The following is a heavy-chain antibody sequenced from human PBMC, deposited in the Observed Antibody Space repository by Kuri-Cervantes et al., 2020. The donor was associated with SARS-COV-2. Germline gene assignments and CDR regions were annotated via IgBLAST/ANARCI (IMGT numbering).Heavy chain of an antibody. CDR3: AREGIAVAGHYYGMDV. CDR1: GASISSSTYY. D-gene: IGHD6-19*01. CDR2: IYESGDT. J-gene: IGHJ6*02. V-gene: IGHV4-39*07. Sequence: SETLSLTCTVSGASISSSTYYWGWIRQSPGKGLEWLGSIYESGDTYYSSSLKSRLSLSVDTSKNQFSLKLSSVTAADTAVYYCAREGIAVAGHYYGMDVWGQGTTVTVSS.